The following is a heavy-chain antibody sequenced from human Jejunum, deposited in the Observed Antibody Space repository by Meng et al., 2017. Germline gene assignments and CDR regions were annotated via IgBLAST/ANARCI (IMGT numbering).Heavy chain of an antibody. CDR3: TILSHCTGGTCYPYDY. J-gene: IGHJ4*02. Sequence: QVQRVQPGAGGTMPGPLVTLSCHTSGYTFTSYGNSWVRHAPGQGLEWMGWISSYNGNTNYAQKFQGRVTMTTDTSTSTAYMELRSLRSDDTAVYYCTILSHCTGGTCYPYDYWGQGTLVTVSS. CDR2: ISSYNGNT. D-gene: IGHD2-15*01. V-gene: IGHV1-18*01. CDR1: GYTFTSYG.